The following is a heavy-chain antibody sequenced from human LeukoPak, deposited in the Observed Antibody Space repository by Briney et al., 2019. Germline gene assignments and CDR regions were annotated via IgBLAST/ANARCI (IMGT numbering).Heavy chain of an antibody. CDR3: ARAGPSGSYYVLPFDY. CDR2: ISAYNGNT. CDR1: GYTFTIYG. V-gene: IGHV1-18*01. J-gene: IGHJ4*02. D-gene: IGHD1-26*01. Sequence: ASVKVSFKASGYTFTIYGISWVRQAPGQGLEWMGWISAYNGNTNYAQKLQGRVTMTTDTSTSTAYMELRSLRSDDTAVYYCARAGPSGSYYVLPFDYWGQGTLVTVSS.